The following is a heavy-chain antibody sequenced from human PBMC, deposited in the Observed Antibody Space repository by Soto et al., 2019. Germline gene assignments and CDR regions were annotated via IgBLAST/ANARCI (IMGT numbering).Heavy chain of an antibody. J-gene: IGHJ6*02. CDR3: ARDRQTDYGMDV. CDR1: GFTFSSYS. V-gene: IGHV3-21*01. Sequence: PGGSLRLSCAASGFTFSSYSMNWFRQAPGKGLEWVSSISSSSSYIYYADSVKGRFTISRDNAKNSLYLQMNSLRAEDTAVYYCARDRQTDYGMDVWGQGTTVTVSS. CDR2: ISSSSSYI.